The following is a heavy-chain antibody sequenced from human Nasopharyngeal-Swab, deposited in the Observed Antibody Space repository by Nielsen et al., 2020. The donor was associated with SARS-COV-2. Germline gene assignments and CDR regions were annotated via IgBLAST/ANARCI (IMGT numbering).Heavy chain of an antibody. Sequence: WIRQPPGKGLEWVAVISYDGSNKYYADSVKGRFTISRDNSKNTLYLQMNSLRAEDTAVYYCAKELARAYLDYYFDYWGQGTLVTVS. D-gene: IGHD2-8*01. CDR3: AKELARAYLDYYFDY. V-gene: IGHV3-30*18. CDR2: ISYDGSNK. J-gene: IGHJ4*02.